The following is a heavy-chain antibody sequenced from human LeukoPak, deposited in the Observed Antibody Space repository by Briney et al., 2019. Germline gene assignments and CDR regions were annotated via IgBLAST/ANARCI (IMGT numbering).Heavy chain of an antibody. V-gene: IGHV3-23*01. CDR1: GFTFSFYA. Sequence: GGSLRLSCAASGFTFSFYAMSWVRQAPGKGLEWVSTISGGGSSTYYTDSVKGRFTISRDNSKNTLYLQMNSLRAEDTAVYYCAKRPGRETTGDLDYWGQGTLVTVSS. CDR3: AKRPGRETTGDLDY. CDR2: ISGGGSST. D-gene: IGHD4-17*01. J-gene: IGHJ4*02.